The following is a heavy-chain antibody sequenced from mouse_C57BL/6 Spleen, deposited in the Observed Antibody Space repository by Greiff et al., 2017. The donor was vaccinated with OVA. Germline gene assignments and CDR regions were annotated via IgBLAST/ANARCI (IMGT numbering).Heavy chain of an antibody. CDR1: GFTFSSYA. CDR3: ARCEGVANLNWYFDV. V-gene: IGHV5-4*01. Sequence: EVQLVESGGGLVKPRGSLKLSCAASGFTFSSYAMSWVRQTPEKRLEWVATISDGGSYTYYTDNVKGRFTISRDNAKNNLYLQISHLKSEDTAVYYGARCEGVANLNWYFDVWGTGTTVTVSS. CDR2: ISDGGSYT. J-gene: IGHJ1*03. D-gene: IGHD1-1*01.